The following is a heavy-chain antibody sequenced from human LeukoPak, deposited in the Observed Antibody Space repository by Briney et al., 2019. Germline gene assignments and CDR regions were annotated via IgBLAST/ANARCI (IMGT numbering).Heavy chain of an antibody. Sequence: GGALRLCCAAYGFTFSSYGMHSVRQAPAKGLGWVAFIRYDGSNKYYPDYVKRRFTISRDNSKNTLYLQMNSLRAEDTAVYYCASNYGYGGAFDIWGQGTMVTVSS. V-gene: IGHV3-30*02. CDR2: IRYDGSNK. D-gene: IGHD3-16*01. CDR1: GFTFSSYG. CDR3: ASNYGYGGAFDI. J-gene: IGHJ3*02.